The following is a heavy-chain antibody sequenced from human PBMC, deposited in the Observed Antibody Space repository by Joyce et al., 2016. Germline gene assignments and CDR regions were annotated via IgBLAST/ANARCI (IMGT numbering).Heavy chain of an antibody. CDR2: IYPSGHT. CDR3: ARDGTVHEGFEI. D-gene: IGHD1-1*01. Sequence: QVQLQESGPGLVKPSQTLSLTCSVSGGSISSPSHYWSWIRQPAGKGLEWIGRIYPSGHTNDNPPRKSGVTISLDTSKNQFSLKLSSLTAADTAIYYCARDGTVHEGFEIWGQGTMVIVSS. V-gene: IGHV4-61*02. CDR1: GGSISSPSHY. J-gene: IGHJ3*02.